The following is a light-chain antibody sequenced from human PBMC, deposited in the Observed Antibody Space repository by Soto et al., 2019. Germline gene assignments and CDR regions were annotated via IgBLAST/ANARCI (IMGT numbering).Light chain of an antibody. J-gene: IGKJ1*01. Sequence: EIVLTQSPGTLSLSPGERATLSCRATQSVSSSYLAWYQQKPGQAPRLLIYDASSRATGIPDRFSGSGSGTVFTLTICRQEPEDFAVYCCQHYPSPRTFGQGTKDEI. CDR2: DAS. V-gene: IGKV3-20*01. CDR3: QHYPSPRT. CDR1: QSVSSSY.